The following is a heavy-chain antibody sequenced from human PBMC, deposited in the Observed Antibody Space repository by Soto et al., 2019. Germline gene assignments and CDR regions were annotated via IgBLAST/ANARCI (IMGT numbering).Heavy chain of an antibody. CDR1: GFTFTTYA. D-gene: IGHD3-3*01. Sequence: QVQLVESGGGVVQPGRSLRLSCVASGFTFTTYAMQWVRQAPGKGLEWVAVMSSDGSTTYYADSVKGRFTISRDNSKNTLYLQMSSLRAEDTAVYFCARDLWSEGFGDRFDYWGQGTLVTVSS. CDR3: ARDLWSEGFGDRFDY. J-gene: IGHJ4*02. V-gene: IGHV3-30-3*01. CDR2: MSSDGSTT.